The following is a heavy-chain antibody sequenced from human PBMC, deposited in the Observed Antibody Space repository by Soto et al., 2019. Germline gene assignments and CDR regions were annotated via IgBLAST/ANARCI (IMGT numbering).Heavy chain of an antibody. CDR3: ARDRYGDYSLDS. Sequence: GGSLRLSCAAAGFTFSSYWMHWVRQAPGEGLMWVSRVDPDGGATRYADSVKGRFTISRDNAKKTLYLQMNSLRAEDTAVYYCARDRYGDYSLDSWGQGTLVTVSS. CDR2: VDPDGGAT. J-gene: IGHJ4*02. D-gene: IGHD4-17*01. V-gene: IGHV3-74*01. CDR1: GFTFSSYW.